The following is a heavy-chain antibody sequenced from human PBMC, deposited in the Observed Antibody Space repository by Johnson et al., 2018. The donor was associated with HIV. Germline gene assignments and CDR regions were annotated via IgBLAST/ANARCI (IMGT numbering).Heavy chain of an antibody. CDR1: GFTFSSYW. D-gene: IGHD5-12*01. Sequence: VQLVESGGGLVQPGGSLRLSCAASGFTFSSYWMHWVRQAPGKGLVWVSRINSDGSSTSYADSVKGRFTISRDNSKNILYLQMNNLRAEDTAMYYWARGRTGWRESSGSDAFDIWGQGTMVTVSS. CDR2: INSDGSST. V-gene: IGHV3-74*02. CDR3: ARGRTGWRESSGSDAFDI. J-gene: IGHJ3*02.